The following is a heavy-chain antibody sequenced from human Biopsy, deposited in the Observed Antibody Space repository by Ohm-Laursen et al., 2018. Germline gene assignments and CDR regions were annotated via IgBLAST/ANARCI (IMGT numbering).Heavy chain of an antibody. CDR1: GGSISSDY. CDR3: ARATNSTGWPYYYFYGMDV. D-gene: IGHD2/OR15-2a*01. CDR2: ISNRGST. V-gene: IGHV4-59*01. J-gene: IGHJ6*02. Sequence: SETLSLTCTVSGGSISSDYWSWIRQPPGKGLEWIGYISNRGSTNYNPSLKSRVTISVDTSKNQFSLRLNSVTAADTAVYYCARATNSTGWPYYYFYGMDVWGQGTTVTVSS.